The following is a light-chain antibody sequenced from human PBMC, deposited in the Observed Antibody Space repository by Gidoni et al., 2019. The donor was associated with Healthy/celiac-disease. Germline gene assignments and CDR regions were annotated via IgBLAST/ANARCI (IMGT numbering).Light chain of an antibody. Sequence: DLQMTQSPSSLSASVGDRVTITCRASQSISSYLNWYQQNSGKARKLLIYAASRLQSGVPSRFRGSGAGTDFTLTISSLQPENFATYYCQQSYSTPRTFGQGTKVEIK. V-gene: IGKV1-39*01. CDR2: AAS. CDR1: QSISSY. CDR3: QQSYSTPRT. J-gene: IGKJ1*01.